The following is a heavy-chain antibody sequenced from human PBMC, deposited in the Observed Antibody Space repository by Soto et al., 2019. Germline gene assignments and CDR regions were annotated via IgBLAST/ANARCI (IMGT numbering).Heavy chain of an antibody. V-gene: IGHV4-59*12. J-gene: IGHJ4*02. CDR3: ARGKLSDYVWGSYRYHFDY. CDR1: GGSISSYY. CDR2: IYYSGST. D-gene: IGHD3-16*02. Sequence: SETLSLTCTVSGGSISSYYWSWIRQPPGKGLEWIGYIYYSGSTNYNPSLKSRVTISVETSKNQFSLKLSSVTAADTAVYYCARGKLSDYVWGSYRYHFDYWGQGTVVTVSS.